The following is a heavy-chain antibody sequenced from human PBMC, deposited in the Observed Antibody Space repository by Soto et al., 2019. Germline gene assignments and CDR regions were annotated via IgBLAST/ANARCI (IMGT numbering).Heavy chain of an antibody. D-gene: IGHD3-9*01. CDR1: GFSLSTSGMC. Sequence: SGPTLVNPTQTLTLTCTFSGFSLSTSGMCVSWIRQPPGKALEWLALIDWDDDKYYSTSLKTRLTISKDTSKNQVVPTMTNMDPVDTATYYCARIDYDILTGYYGAVAYWGQGTLVTVSS. J-gene: IGHJ4*02. CDR2: IDWDDDK. V-gene: IGHV2-70*01. CDR3: ARIDYDILTGYYGAVAY.